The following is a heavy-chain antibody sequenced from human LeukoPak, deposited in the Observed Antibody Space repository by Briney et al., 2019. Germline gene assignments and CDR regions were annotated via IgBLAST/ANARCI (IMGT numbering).Heavy chain of an antibody. Sequence: ETLSLTCNVSGGSISNYYWSWVRQPPGKGLEWVSSISSSSSYIYYADSVKGRFTISRDNAKNSLYLQMNSLRAEDTAVYYCARDRGSSWYGGYYWGQGTLVTVSS. J-gene: IGHJ4*02. CDR1: GGSISNYY. D-gene: IGHD6-13*01. V-gene: IGHV3-21*01. CDR3: ARDRGSSWYGGYY. CDR2: ISSSSSYI.